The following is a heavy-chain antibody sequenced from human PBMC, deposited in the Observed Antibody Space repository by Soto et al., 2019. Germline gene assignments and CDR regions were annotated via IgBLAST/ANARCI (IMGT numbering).Heavy chain of an antibody. J-gene: IGHJ4*02. Sequence: GGSLRLSCAASGFTFSSYGMHWVRQAPGKGLEWVAVISYDGSNKYYADSVKGRFTISRDNSKNTLYLQMNSLRAEDTAVYYCAKDSPYGGPEYWGQGTLVTVSS. D-gene: IGHD4-17*01. CDR1: GFTFSSYG. CDR3: AKDSPYGGPEY. CDR2: ISYDGSNK. V-gene: IGHV3-30*18.